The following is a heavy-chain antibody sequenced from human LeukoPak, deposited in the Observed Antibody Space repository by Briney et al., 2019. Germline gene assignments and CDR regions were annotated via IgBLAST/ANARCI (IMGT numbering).Heavy chain of an antibody. D-gene: IGHD3-22*01. J-gene: IGHJ4*02. Sequence: PSETLSLTCAVSGGSFSGYYWSWIRQPPGKGLEWIGEINHSGSTNYNPSLKSRVTISVDTSKNQFSLKLSSVTAADTAVYYCARQVQYYYDSSGYYSFDHWGQGTLVTVSS. CDR3: ARQVQYYYDSSGYYSFDH. CDR2: INHSGST. V-gene: IGHV4-34*01. CDR1: GGSFSGYY.